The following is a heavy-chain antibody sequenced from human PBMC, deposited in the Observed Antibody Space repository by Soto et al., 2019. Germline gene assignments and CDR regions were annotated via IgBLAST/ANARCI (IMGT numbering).Heavy chain of an antibody. V-gene: IGHV1-46*01. D-gene: IGHD3-3*01. J-gene: IGHJ5*02. CDR2: INPSGGST. CDR3: ARDMGTTIFGVVIPYNWFDP. Sequence: ASVKVSCKASGYTFTSYYMHWVRQAPGQGLEWMGIINPSGGSTSYAQKFQGRVTMTRDTSTSTVYMELSSLRSEDTAVYYCARDMGTTIFGVVIPYNWFDPWGQGTLVTVSS. CDR1: GYTFTSYY.